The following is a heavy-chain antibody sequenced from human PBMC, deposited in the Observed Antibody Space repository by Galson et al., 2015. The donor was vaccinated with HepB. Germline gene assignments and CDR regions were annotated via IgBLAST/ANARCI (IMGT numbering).Heavy chain of an antibody. V-gene: IGHV4-34*01. CDR2: INHSGST. CDR1: GGSFSGYY. Sequence: LSLTCAVYGGSFSGYYWSWIRQPPWKGLEWIGEINHSGSTRYNPSLKSRVTISVDTSKNQFSLKLNSVTAADTAVYCCARERAYCSGGRCYGGCLENSVQGSLVTPS. J-gene: IGHJ4*02. D-gene: IGHD2-15*01. CDR3: ARERAYCSGGRCYGGCLEN.